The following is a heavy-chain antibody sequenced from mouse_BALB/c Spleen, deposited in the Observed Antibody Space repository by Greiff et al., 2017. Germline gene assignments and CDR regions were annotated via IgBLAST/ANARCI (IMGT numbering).Heavy chain of an antibody. CDR3: ARGLPFDY. J-gene: IGHJ2*01. CDR2: ISYSGST. D-gene: IGHD2-2*01. V-gene: IGHV3-2*02. CDR1: GYSITSDYA. Sequence: EVKLVESGPGLVKPSQSLSLTCTVTGYSITSDYAWNWIRQFPGNKLEWMGYISYSGSTSYNPSLKSRISITRDTSKNQFFLQLNSVTTEDTATYYCARGLPFDYWGQGTTLTVSS.